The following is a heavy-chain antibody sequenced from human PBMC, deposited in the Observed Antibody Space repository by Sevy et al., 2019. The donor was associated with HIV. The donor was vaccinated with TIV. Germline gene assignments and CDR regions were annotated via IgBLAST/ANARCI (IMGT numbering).Heavy chain of an antibody. CDR3: AKDREVREVIIFYFDY. J-gene: IGHJ4*02. D-gene: IGHD3-10*01. CDR1: GFTFSSYA. CDR2: ISGSGGST. V-gene: IGHV3-23*01. Sequence: GGSLRLSCAASGFTFSSYAMSWVRQAPGKGLEWVSAISGSGGSTYYADSVKGRFTISRDNSKNTLYLQMNSLRAEDTAVYYCAKDREVREVIIFYFDYWGQGTLVTVSS.